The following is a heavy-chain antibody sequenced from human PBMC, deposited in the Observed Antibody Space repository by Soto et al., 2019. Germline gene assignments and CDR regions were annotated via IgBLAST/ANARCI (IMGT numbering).Heavy chain of an antibody. CDR2: IYSSGTT. Sequence: QVQLQESGPGLVKSSGTLSLACTVSGDSIRTSNWWSWVRQTPGKGLEWIGEIYSSGTTNFNPSLKSRVSSSVDESRNQFSLNLTSVTAADTAVYFCARAPGVVVGTSILSSGFDPWGQGTLVIVSS. D-gene: IGHD2-21*02. CDR1: GDSIRTSNW. CDR3: ARAPGVVVGTSILSSGFDP. J-gene: IGHJ5*02. V-gene: IGHV4-4*02.